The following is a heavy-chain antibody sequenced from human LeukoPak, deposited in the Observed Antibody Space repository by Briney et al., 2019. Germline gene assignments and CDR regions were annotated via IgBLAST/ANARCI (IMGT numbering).Heavy chain of an antibody. CDR3: ARDMYYYGSGSQFDY. CDR2: IYYSGST. CDR1: GFTISSNY. D-gene: IGHD3-10*01. V-gene: IGHV4-59*01. J-gene: IGHJ4*02. Sequence: PSETLSFTCTVSGFTISSNYWSWIRQPPGQGLKGIGYIYYSGSTNYNPYLKSRVTISVDTSKNQFSLKLSSVAAADTAVYYCARDMYYYGSGSQFDYWGQGTLVTVSS.